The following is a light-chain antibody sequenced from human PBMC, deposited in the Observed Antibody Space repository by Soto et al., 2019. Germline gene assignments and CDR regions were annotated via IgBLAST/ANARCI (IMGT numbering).Light chain of an antibody. CDR2: DNH. CDR3: AAWDDSLNGWV. CDR1: SSNIGSNP. Sequence: QAVVTQPPSASGTPGQRVTISCSGSSSNIGSNPVNWYQQLPGTAPKLLIYDNHQRPSGVPDRFSGSKSGTSASLAISGLQSEDEADFYCAAWDDSLNGWVFGGGTKLTVL. J-gene: IGLJ3*02. V-gene: IGLV1-44*01.